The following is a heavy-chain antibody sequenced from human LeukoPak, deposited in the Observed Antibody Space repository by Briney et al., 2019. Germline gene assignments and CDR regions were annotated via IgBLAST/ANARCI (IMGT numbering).Heavy chain of an antibody. CDR1: GFTFSSYG. D-gene: IGHD7-27*01. J-gene: IGHJ4*02. CDR2: IRGSGGST. Sequence: GGTLRLSCAASGFTFSSYGMRWVRQAPGKGLEWVSAIRGSGGSTYYADSVKGRFTISRDNAKNSLYLQMNSLRAEDTAVYYCARDYTGGWNDYWGQGTLVTVSS. V-gene: IGHV3-23*01. CDR3: ARDYTGGWNDY.